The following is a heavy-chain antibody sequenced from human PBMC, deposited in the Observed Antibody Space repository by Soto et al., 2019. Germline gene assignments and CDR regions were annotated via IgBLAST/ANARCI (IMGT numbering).Heavy chain of an antibody. D-gene: IGHD3-22*01. J-gene: IGHJ4*02. V-gene: IGHV1-18*04. Sequence: QVELVQSGGEVKKPGASVKVSCKASGYTFTSHGISWVRQAPGQGLEWVGWINTNNDNSVSAQKFQDRVTLTTDTSTSTVYMELRSLTSDDTAFYYCARTSTYSRLGDHWGQGTLVTVAS. CDR1: GYTFTSHG. CDR3: ARTSTYSRLGDH. CDR2: INTNNDNS.